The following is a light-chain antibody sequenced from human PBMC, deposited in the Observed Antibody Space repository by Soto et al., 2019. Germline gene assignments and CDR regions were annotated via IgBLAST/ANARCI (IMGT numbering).Light chain of an antibody. Sequence: DIQMTQSPSSLSASVGDRVTITCRASQGISNYIAWYQQKPGKAPKLLIYAASTLQSGVPSRFSGSGSGTDFTITINSLQPEDVATYSCQKYSRVPLFGPGTKVDIK. J-gene: IGKJ3*01. CDR2: AAS. CDR1: QGISNY. CDR3: QKYSRVPL. V-gene: IGKV1-27*01.